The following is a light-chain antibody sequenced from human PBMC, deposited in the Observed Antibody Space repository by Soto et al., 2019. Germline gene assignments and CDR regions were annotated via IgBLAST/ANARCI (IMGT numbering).Light chain of an antibody. CDR3: LQHQRDTQT. J-gene: IGKJ1*01. CDR1: QCVXND. Sequence: IPVTHSPSSLSASVGDGVTITCRASQCVXNDLDCDQMKPGKAPKRLXAYASSLQREGPSRLSGSGSVTEFTLTSSSLHPDDAANYYWLQHQRDTQTFGQGTKVDI. CDR2: YAS. V-gene: IGKV1-17*01.